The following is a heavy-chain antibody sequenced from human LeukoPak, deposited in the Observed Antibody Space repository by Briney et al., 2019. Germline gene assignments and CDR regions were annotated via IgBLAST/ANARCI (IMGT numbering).Heavy chain of an antibody. Sequence: VASVKVSCKASGGTFSSYAISWVRQAPGQGLERMGGIIPIFGTANYAQKFQGRVTITADESTSTAYMELSSLRSEDTAVYYCARGYSSSWYGDYFDYWGQGTLVTVSS. V-gene: IGHV1-69*01. CDR2: IIPIFGTA. CDR1: GGTFSSYA. D-gene: IGHD6-13*01. CDR3: ARGYSSSWYGDYFDY. J-gene: IGHJ4*02.